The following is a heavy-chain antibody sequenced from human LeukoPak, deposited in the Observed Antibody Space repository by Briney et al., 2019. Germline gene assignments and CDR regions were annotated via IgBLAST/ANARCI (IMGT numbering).Heavy chain of an antibody. CDR3: AKDRRYYDSSGYYYGIYYYYGMDV. J-gene: IGHJ6*02. D-gene: IGHD3-22*01. CDR1: GFTVSSNY. V-gene: IGHV3-53*01. CDR2: IYSGGST. Sequence: PGGSLRLPCAASGFTVSSNYMSWVRQAPGKGLEWVSVIYSGGSTYYADSVKGRFTISRDNSKNTLYLQMNSLRAEDTAVYYCAKDRRYYDSSGYYYGIYYYYGMDVWGQGTTVTVSS.